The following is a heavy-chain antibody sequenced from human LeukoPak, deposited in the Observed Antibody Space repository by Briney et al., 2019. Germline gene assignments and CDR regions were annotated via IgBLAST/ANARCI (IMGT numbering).Heavy chain of an antibody. CDR3: AKVTQWLVLEAFDI. Sequence: GGSLRLSCAASGFTFSSYSMNWVRQAPGKGLEWVSSISSSSSYIYYADSVKGRFTISRDNAKNSLYLQMNSLRAEDAAVYYCAKVTQWLVLEAFDIWGQGTMVTVSS. J-gene: IGHJ3*02. CDR1: GFTFSSYS. D-gene: IGHD6-19*01. V-gene: IGHV3-21*04. CDR2: ISSSSSYI.